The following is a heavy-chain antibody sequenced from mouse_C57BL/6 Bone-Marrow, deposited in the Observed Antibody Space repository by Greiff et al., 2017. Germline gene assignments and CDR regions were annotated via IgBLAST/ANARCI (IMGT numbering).Heavy chain of an antibody. CDR2: IDPENGDT. Sequence: DVKLVESGAELVRPGASVKLSCTASGFNIKDDYMHWVKQRPEQGLEWIGWIDPENGDTEYASKFQGKATITADTSSNTAYLQLSSLTSEDTAVYYCTTFITTVGDYWGQGTTLTVSS. CDR1: GFNIKDDY. J-gene: IGHJ2*01. D-gene: IGHD1-1*01. CDR3: TTFITTVGDY. V-gene: IGHV14-4*01.